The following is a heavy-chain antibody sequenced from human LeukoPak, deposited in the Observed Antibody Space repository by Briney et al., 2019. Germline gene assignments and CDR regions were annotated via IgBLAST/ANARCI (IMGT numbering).Heavy chain of an antibody. CDR3: ARLRGQLWSRGYFDY. V-gene: IGHV3-21*04. Sequence: PGGSLRLSCAAPGFTFSSYSMNWVRQAPGKGLEWVSSISSSSSYIYYADSVKGRFTISRDNAKNSLYLQMNSLRAEDTAVYYCARLRGQLWSRGYFDYWGQGTLVTVSS. CDR2: ISSSSSYI. J-gene: IGHJ4*02. CDR1: GFTFSSYS. D-gene: IGHD5-18*01.